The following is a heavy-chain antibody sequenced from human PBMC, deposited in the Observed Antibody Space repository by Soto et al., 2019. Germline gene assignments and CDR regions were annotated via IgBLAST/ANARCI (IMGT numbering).Heavy chain of an antibody. J-gene: IGHJ3*02. CDR2: IYSGGTT. D-gene: IGHD3-22*01. CDR1: GFTVSNNY. Sequence: EVQLAESGGGLVQPGGSLRLSCTASGFTVSNNYMSWVRQAPGKGLEWVSVIYSGGTTYYADSVKGRFTISRDNSKNTLCLQMTGRRAEDTAVYYCARVQGYDSNANEACDIWGQGTVVTVSS. CDR3: ARVQGYDSNANEACDI. V-gene: IGHV3-66*01.